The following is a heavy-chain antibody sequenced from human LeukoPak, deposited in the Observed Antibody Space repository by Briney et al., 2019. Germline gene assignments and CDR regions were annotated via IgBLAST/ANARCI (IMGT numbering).Heavy chain of an antibody. D-gene: IGHD1/OR15-1a*01. CDR3: ARQISENKDY. CDR1: GVSISGFY. J-gene: IGHJ4*02. CDR2: IFYRGSFSYGGTT. Sequence: PSKTLSLTCTVSGVSISGFYWIWIRQSPGRGLEWMGSIFYRGSFSYGGTTFYNPSLQSRVTISVDTSKNAFSLRLRSVTAADTAVYYCARQISENKDYWGQGTLVTVSS. V-gene: IGHV4-59*08.